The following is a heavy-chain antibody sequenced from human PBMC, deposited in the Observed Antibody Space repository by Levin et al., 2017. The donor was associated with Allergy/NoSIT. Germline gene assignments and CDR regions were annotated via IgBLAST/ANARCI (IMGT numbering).Heavy chain of an antibody. CDR3: ARDSGTHRILFAYGMDV. D-gene: IGHD2-15*01. CDR2: ISSSSSYI. V-gene: IGHV3-21*01. Sequence: GGSLRLSCAASGFTFSSYSMNWVRQAPGKGLEWVSSISSSSSYIYYADSVKGRFTISRDNAKNSLYLQMNSLRAEDTAVYYCARDSGTHRILFAYGMDVWGQGTTVTVSS. CDR1: GFTFSSYS. J-gene: IGHJ6*02.